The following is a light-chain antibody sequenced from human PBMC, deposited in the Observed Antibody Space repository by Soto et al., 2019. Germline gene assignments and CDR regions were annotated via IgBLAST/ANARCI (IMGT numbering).Light chain of an antibody. CDR3: SSYTSIVTLV. V-gene: IGLV2-11*01. CDR2: DVS. Sequence: QSALTQPRSVSGSPGQSVTISCTGASGDVGGYNFVSWYQQHPGKAPTLMIFDVSQRPSGVPDRFSGSKSGNTASLTISGLQAEDEAVYYCSSYTSIVTLVFGGGTKLTVL. J-gene: IGLJ2*01. CDR1: SGDVGGYNF.